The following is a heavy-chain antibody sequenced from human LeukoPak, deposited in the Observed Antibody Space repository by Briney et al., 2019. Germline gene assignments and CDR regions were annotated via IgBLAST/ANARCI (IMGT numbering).Heavy chain of an antibody. CDR2: IKHDGSEK. D-gene: IGHD1-26*01. Sequence: GGSLRLSCAASGFTFSSYWMSWVRQAPGKGLEWVANIKHDGSEKYYVDSVKGRFTISRDNAKNSLYLQMNSLRAEDTAVYYCARDLMGATHYFQHWGQGTLVTVSS. J-gene: IGHJ1*01. V-gene: IGHV3-7*01. CDR3: ARDLMGATHYFQH. CDR1: GFTFSSYW.